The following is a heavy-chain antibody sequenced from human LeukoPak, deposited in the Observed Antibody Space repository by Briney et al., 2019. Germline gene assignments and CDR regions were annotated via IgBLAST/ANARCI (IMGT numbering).Heavy chain of an antibody. CDR2: IYHSGST. Sequence: SETLSLTCTVSGYSISSGYYWGWIRQPPGKGLEWIGSIYHSGSTYYNPSLKSRVTISVDTSKNQFSLKLSSVTAADTAVYYCAGLYSSGWYPWGQGTLVTVSS. CDR1: GYSISSGYY. V-gene: IGHV4-38-2*02. D-gene: IGHD6-19*01. J-gene: IGHJ5*02. CDR3: AGLYSSGWYP.